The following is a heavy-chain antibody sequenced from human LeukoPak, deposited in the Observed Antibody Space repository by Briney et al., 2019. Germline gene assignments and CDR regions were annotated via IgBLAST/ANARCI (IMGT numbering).Heavy chain of an antibody. CDR1: GGSFSGYN. V-gene: IGHV4-34*01. CDR3: ASWEVVRGVLKQ. CDR2: INHSGST. D-gene: IGHD3-10*01. Sequence: SETLSLTCAVYGGSFSGYNWSWIRQPPGKGLEWIGEINHSGSTNYNPSLKSRVTISVDTSKHHFSLKLSSVTAADTAVYYCASWEVVRGVLKQWGQGTLVTVSS. J-gene: IGHJ4*02.